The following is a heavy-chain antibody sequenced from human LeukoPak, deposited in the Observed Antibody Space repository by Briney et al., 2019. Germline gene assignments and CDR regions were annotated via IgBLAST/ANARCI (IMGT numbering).Heavy chain of an antibody. CDR1: GFTFSSYA. D-gene: IGHD7-27*01. Sequence: PGRSLRLSCAASGFTFSSYAMHWVRQAPGKGLEWVAVISYDGNNKYYADSVKGRFTISRDNSKNTLYLQMNSLRAEDTAVYYCAKDLGSARYYMDVWGKGTTVTVSS. CDR3: AKDLGSARYYMDV. CDR2: ISYDGNNK. J-gene: IGHJ6*03. V-gene: IGHV3-30-3*01.